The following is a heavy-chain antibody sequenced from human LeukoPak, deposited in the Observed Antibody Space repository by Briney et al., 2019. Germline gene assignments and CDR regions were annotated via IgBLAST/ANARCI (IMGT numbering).Heavy chain of an antibody. CDR2: INSDESST. Sequence: GGSLRLSCAASGFTLNTYWMHWVRQAPGKGLVWVSRINSDESSTSYVDSVKGRFTISRDNAKNILYLQMNSLRAEDTAVYSCARGAYVLDLWGQGTMVTVSS. CDR3: ARGAYVLDL. J-gene: IGHJ3*01. D-gene: IGHD3-10*02. V-gene: IGHV3-74*01. CDR1: GFTLNTYW.